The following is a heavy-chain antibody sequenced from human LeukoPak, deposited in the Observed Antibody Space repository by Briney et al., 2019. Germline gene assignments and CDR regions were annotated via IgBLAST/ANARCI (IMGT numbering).Heavy chain of an antibody. D-gene: IGHD1-26*01. Sequence: GGSLRLSCVASGFTFSSYEMNWVRQAPGKGLEWVSYISSSSSTIYYADSVKGRFTISRDNAKNSLYLQMNSLRAEDTAVYYCAVKGAYYYYMDVWGKGTTVTVSS. CDR3: AVKGAYYYYMDV. V-gene: IGHV3-48*01. CDR2: ISSSSSTI. J-gene: IGHJ6*03. CDR1: GFTFSSYE.